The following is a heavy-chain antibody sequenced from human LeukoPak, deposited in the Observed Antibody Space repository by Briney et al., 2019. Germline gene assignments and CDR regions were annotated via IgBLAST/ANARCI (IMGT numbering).Heavy chain of an antibody. J-gene: IGHJ4*02. V-gene: IGHV3-43*02. Sequence: GGSLRLSCAASGFTFDDYAMHWVRQAPGKGLEWVSLIGGDGGSTYYADSVKGRLTISRDNSRNSLYLQMNSLRTEDTASYYCAKEPHYYDSSGYYWGQGTLVTVSS. CDR3: AKEPHYYDSSGYY. D-gene: IGHD3-22*01. CDR1: GFTFDDYA. CDR2: IGGDGGST.